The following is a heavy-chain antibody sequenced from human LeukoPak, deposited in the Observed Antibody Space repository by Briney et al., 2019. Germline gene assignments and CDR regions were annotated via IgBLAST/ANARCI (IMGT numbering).Heavy chain of an antibody. CDR2: IKQDGSEK. CDR1: GFTFSSYW. V-gene: IGHV3-7*01. J-gene: IGHJ5*02. D-gene: IGHD4-11*01. CDR3: AKDAQVYSTYDWRWFDP. Sequence: PGGSLRLSCAASGFTFSSYWMSWVRQAPGKGLEWVANIKQDGSEKYYVDSVKGRFTISRDNAKNSLYLQMNSLRAEDTAVYYCAKDAQVYSTYDWRWFDPWGQGTLVTVSS.